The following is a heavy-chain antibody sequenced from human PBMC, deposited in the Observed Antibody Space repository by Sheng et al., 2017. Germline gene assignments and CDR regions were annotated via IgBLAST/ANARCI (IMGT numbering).Heavy chain of an antibody. CDR2: IIPIVGTT. J-gene: IGHJ4*02. CDR3: ASGRTLLEY. CDR1: GGTFTSYE. Sequence: QVQLVQSGAEVKKPGSSVKVSCKASGGTFTSYEISWVRQAPGQGLEWMGGIIPIVGTTNYAQKFQGRVTFTADKSTSTAYMEASSLRSEDTAVYYCASGRTLLEYWGQGTLVTVSS. V-gene: IGHV1-69*10.